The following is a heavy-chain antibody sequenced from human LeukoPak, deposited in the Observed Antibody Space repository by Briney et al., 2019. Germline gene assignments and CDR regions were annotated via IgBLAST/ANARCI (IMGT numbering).Heavy chain of an antibody. CDR2: INHSGST. Sequence: SETLSLTCAVYGGSFSGYYWSWIRQPPGKGLEWIGEINHSGSTNYNPSLKSRVTISVDTSKNQFSLKLGSVTAADTAVYYCARPMRWELLRIKNAFDIWGQGTMVTVSS. CDR3: ARPMRWELLRIKNAFDI. J-gene: IGHJ3*02. V-gene: IGHV4-34*01. CDR1: GGSFSGYY. D-gene: IGHD1-26*01.